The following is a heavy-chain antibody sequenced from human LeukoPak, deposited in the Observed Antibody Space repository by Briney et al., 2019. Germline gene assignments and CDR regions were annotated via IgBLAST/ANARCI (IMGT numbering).Heavy chain of an antibody. CDR3: ARHGSGTSLALYP. J-gene: IGHJ5*02. V-gene: IGHV4-59*08. CDR1: GGSMSSYY. Sequence: ASETLSLTCTVSGGSMSSYYWSWIRQSPGKGLEWVGYISYSGTTNCNPSLKSRVTISLGTSKNRFSLNLTSVTAADTAVYYCARHGSGTSLALYPWGQGTLVTVSS. CDR2: ISYSGTT. D-gene: IGHD3-10*01.